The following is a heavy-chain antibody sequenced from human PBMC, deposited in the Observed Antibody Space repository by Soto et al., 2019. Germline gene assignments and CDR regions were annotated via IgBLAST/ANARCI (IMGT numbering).Heavy chain of an antibody. Sequence: QVQLVQSGAEVKKPGASVKVSCKASGYTFTSYDINWVRRATGQGLVWMGWMNSNSGNPGYAQKLQVRATITRNTSISTAYMELSNLRSEYTAVYYGAGAVRLRLGEAYCFDYWGQGTLVTVSS. CDR1: GYTFTSYD. J-gene: IGHJ4*02. V-gene: IGHV1-8*01. CDR3: AGAVRLRLGEAYCFDY. CDR2: MNSNSGNP. D-gene: IGHD3-16*01.